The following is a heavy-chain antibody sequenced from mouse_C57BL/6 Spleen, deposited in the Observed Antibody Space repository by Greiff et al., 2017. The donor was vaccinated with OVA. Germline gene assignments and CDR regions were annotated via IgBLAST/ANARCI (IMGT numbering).Heavy chain of an antibody. CDR1: GFTFSSYA. V-gene: IGHV5-4*03. CDR2: ISDGGSYT. D-gene: IGHD1-1*01. CDR3: ARGHYYGSSYGIYFDY. Sequence: EVMLVESGGGLVKPGGSLKLSCAASGFTFSSYAMSWVRQTPEKRLEWVATISDGGSYTYYPDNVKGRFTISRDNAKNNLYLQMSHLKSEDTAMYYCARGHYYGSSYGIYFDYWGQGTTLTVSS. J-gene: IGHJ2*01.